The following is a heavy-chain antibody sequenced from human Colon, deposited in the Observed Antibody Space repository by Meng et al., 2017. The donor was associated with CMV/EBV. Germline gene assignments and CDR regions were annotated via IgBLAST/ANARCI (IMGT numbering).Heavy chain of an antibody. CDR3: VRDMDASQGSAFDI. D-gene: IGHD2-2*03. Sequence: ASVKVSCKTSGYSFAAHYIHWVRKAPGQGFEWMGLIHPTTGAADYAQKFSDRVTMTRDMSITTFYMELRRLTSDDTAVYYCVRDMDASQGSAFDIWGQGTMVTVSS. CDR1: GYSFAAHY. J-gene: IGHJ3*02. V-gene: IGHV1-2*02. CDR2: IHPTTGAA.